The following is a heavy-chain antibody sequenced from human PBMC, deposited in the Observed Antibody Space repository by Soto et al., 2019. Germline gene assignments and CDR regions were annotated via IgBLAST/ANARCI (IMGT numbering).Heavy chain of an antibody. CDR3: ARGSFDSSGWYGDFDY. D-gene: IGHD6-19*01. V-gene: IGHV1-69*01. CDR1: GGTFSSYA. Sequence: QVQLVQSGAEVKKPGSSVKVSCKASGGTFSSYAISWVRQAPGQGLEWMGGIIPIFGTANYAQKFQGRVSISADESTSTAEMELSSLRSEATAVYYCARGSFDSSGWYGDFDYSGQGTLVTVSS. J-gene: IGHJ4*02. CDR2: IIPIFGTA.